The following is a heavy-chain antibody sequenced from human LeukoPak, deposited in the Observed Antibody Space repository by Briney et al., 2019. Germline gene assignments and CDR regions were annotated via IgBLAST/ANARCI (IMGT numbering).Heavy chain of an antibody. CDR1: GYTLTGYY. CDR3: ASDTITVTTPYFDY. CDR2: INADSGGT. V-gene: IGHV1-2*02. Sequence: ASVKVSCKASGYTLTGYYIDWVRQAPGQGLEWMGWINADSGGTNYAQKLQGRVTMTRDTSTSTAYMELSSLRSDDTAVYYCASDTITVTTPYFDYWGQGTLVTVPS. J-gene: IGHJ4*02. D-gene: IGHD4-17*01.